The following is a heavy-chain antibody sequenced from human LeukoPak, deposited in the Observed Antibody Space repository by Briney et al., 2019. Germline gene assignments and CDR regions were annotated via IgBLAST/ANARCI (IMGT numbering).Heavy chain of an antibody. D-gene: IGHD3-10*01. CDR2: INPSGGST. V-gene: IGHV1-46*01. CDR1: GYTFTSYY. Sequence: ASVKVSCKASGYTFTSYYMHWVRQAPGQGLEWMGIINPSGGSTSYAQKFQGRVTMTTDTSTSTAYMELRSLRSDDTAVYYCARDRNYYGSGDSPFDPWGQGTLVTVSS. CDR3: ARDRNYYGSGDSPFDP. J-gene: IGHJ5*02.